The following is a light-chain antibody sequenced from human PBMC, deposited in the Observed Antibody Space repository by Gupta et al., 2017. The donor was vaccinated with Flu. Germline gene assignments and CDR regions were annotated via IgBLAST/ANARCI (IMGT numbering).Light chain of an antibody. CDR3: QQGTSFPLT. CDR1: RDISSW. Sequence: PSSVSASVGDRVTVTCRASRDISSWLAWYQQKPGKAPKLLISAASTLQSGVPSRFSGSGSGTEFTLTISSLRPEDFATYYCQQGTSFPLTFGGGTKVEIK. J-gene: IGKJ4*01. CDR2: AAS. V-gene: IGKV1-12*01.